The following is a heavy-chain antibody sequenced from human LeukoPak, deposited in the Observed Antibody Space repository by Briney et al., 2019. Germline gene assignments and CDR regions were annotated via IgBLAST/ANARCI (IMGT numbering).Heavy chain of an antibody. CDR1: AFTFSSYA. CDR2: ISWDGSNK. D-gene: IGHD3-22*01. Sequence: PGGSLRLSCAASAFTFSSYAMHWVRQAPGKGLEWVAVISWDGSNKYYADSVKGRFTISRDNSKNTLYLQMNSLRAEDTAVYYCAKDKAIVGNWFDPWGQGTLVTVSS. V-gene: IGHV3-30*04. CDR3: AKDKAIVGNWFDP. J-gene: IGHJ5*02.